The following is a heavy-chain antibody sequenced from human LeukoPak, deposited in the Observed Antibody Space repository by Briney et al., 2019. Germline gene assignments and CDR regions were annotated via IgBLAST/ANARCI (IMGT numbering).Heavy chain of an antibody. CDR1: GFTFSSYA. V-gene: IGHV3-30*04. CDR3: ARDPRCSSTSCYSVSPSWFDP. J-gene: IGHJ5*02. D-gene: IGHD2-2*01. CDR2: ISYDGSNK. Sequence: PGRSLRLSCAASGFTFSSYAMHWVRQAPGKGLEWVAVISYDGSNKYYADSVKGRFTISRDNSKNTLYLQMNSLRAEDTAVYYCARDPRCSSTSCYSVSPSWFDPWGQGTLVTVSS.